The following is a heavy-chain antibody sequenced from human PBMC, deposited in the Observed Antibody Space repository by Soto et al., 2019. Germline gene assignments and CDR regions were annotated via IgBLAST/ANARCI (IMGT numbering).Heavy chain of an antibody. V-gene: IGHV4-59*01. CDR2: IYYSGST. CDR3: ARALPWAYCTNGVCKNYYYYYMDF. J-gene: IGHJ6*03. CDR1: GGSISSYY. D-gene: IGHD2-8*01. Sequence: PSETLSLTCTVSGGSISSYYWSWIRQPPGKGLEWIGYIYYSGSTNYNPSLKSRVTISVDTSKNQFSLKLSSVTAADTAVYYCARALPWAYCTNGVCKNYYYYYMDFWGKGTTVTVSS.